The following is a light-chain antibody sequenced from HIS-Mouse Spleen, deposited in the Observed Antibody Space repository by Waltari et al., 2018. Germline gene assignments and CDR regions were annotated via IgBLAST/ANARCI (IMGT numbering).Light chain of an antibody. CDR1: SSDVGGYNY. V-gene: IGLV2-11*01. CDR3: CSYAGSYTYV. J-gene: IGLJ1*01. CDR2: DVS. Sequence: QSALTQPRSVSGSPGQSVTISCTGTSSDVGGYNYVSWYQHHPGKAPKLMIYDVSKRPSWVPDRFSGSKSGNTASLTISGLQAEDEADYYCCSYAGSYTYVFGTGTKVTVL.